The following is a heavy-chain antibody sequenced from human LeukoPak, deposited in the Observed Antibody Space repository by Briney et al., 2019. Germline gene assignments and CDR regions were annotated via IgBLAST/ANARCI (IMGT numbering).Heavy chain of an antibody. CDR2: IYYSGST. Sequence: TSETLSLTCTVSGDSISSSSHYWGWIRQPPGKGLEWIGSIYYSGSTYYNPSLKSRVTISVDTSKNQFSLKLSSVTAADTAVYYCAREGGFYRPLDYSGQGTLVTVSS. V-gene: IGHV4-39*07. CDR3: AREGGFYRPLDY. CDR1: GDSISSSSHY. J-gene: IGHJ4*02. D-gene: IGHD3-3*01.